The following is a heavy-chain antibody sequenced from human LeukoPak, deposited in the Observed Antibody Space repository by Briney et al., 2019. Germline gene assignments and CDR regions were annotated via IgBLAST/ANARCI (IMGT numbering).Heavy chain of an antibody. D-gene: IGHD3-22*01. CDR2: INPNSGGT. V-gene: IGHV1-2*06. J-gene: IGHJ4*02. CDR3: ARADYDSSGLVSYFDY. Sequence: ASVKVSCKASGYTFTGYYMHWVRQAPGQGLEWMGRINPNSGGTNYAQKFQGRVTMTRDTSISTAYMELSRLRSDDTAVYYCARADYDSSGLVSYFDYWGQGTLVTVSS. CDR1: GYTFTGYY.